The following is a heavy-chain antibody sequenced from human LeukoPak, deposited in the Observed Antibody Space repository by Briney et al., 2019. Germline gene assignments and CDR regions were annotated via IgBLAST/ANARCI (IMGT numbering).Heavy chain of an antibody. V-gene: IGHV3-7*01. CDR2: IKQDGSEK. CDR3: ASAPSYDFWSGYYITPSDDY. J-gene: IGHJ4*02. CDR1: GFTFSSYW. Sequence: PGGSLRLSCAASGFTFSSYWMSWVRQAPGKGLEWVANIKQDGSEKYYVDSVKGRFTISRDNAKNTLYLQMNSLRAEDTAVYYCASAPSYDFWSGYYITPSDDYWGQGTLVTVSS. D-gene: IGHD3-3*01.